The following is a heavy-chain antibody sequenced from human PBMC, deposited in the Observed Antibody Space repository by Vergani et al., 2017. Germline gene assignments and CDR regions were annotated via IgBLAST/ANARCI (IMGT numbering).Heavy chain of an antibody. Sequence: QVQLQESGPGLVKPSQTLSLTCTVSGGSISSGDYYWSWIRQPPGKGLEWIGYIYFSGSTYYNPSLKSRVTISVDTSKNQFSLKLSSVTAADTAVYYCARFPAYGDYPFDYWGQGTLVTVSS. V-gene: IGHV4-30-4*01. CDR2: IYFSGST. CDR1: GGSISSGDYY. CDR3: ARFPAYGDYPFDY. J-gene: IGHJ4*02. D-gene: IGHD4-17*01.